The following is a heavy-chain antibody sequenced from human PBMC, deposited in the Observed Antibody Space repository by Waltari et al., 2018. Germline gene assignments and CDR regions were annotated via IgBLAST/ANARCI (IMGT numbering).Heavy chain of an antibody. CDR2: VDPEDGET. CDR1: RYTFHDYY. CDR3: ATALGDRSSASRAFDI. J-gene: IGHJ3*02. V-gene: IGHV1-69-2*01. Sequence: EVQLLESGTEQQKPGANVHISCQGYRYTFHDYYLHWLQQAHGKGPHVRGLVDPEDGETIYAEKFQGRFTITADTSTDTAYMELSSLRSEDTAVYYCATALGDRSSASRAFDIWGLGTMITVSS. D-gene: IGHD3-10*01.